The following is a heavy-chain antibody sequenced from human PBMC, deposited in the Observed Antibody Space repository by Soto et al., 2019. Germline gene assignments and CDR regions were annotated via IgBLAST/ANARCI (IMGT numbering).Heavy chain of an antibody. CDR1: GGSVGSGTTY. CDR2: IYYSGST. J-gene: IGHJ6*02. V-gene: IGHV4-61*01. D-gene: IGHD3-10*01. CDR3: ARDSGGSTYGTSYYYYYGLDV. Sequence: PSETLSLTCTVSGGSVGSGTTYWSWIRQPPGKGLEWTGHIYYSGSTNYNPSLESRVTISVDTSKNQFSLKLSSVTAADTAVYFCARDSGGSTYGTSYYYYYGLDVWGQGTTVTVSS.